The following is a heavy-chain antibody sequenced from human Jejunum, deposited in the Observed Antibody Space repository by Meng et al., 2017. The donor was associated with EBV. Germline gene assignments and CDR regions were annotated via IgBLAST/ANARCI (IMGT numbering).Heavy chain of an antibody. V-gene: IGHV4-4*02. D-gene: IGHD5-24*01. Sequence: VRGGAAGPGVGKPWGTLSLTCAGSGGCISTDNWWSWVRQPPGKGLEYIGEIHHSGSTKYNPSLKSRVTISVDKSNNHFSLKLSSVTAADTAVYYCARDRGVEDYWGQGTLVTVSS. CDR1: GGCISTDNW. CDR2: IHHSGST. J-gene: IGHJ4*02. CDR3: ARDRGVEDY.